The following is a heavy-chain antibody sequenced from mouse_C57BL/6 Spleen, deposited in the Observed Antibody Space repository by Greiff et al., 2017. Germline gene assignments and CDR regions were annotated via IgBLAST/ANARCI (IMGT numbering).Heavy chain of an antibody. CDR2: INYDGSST. V-gene: IGHV5-16*01. CDR1: GFTFSDYY. D-gene: IGHD1-1*01. J-gene: IGHJ4*01. Sequence: EVHLVESEGGLVQPGSSMKLSCTASGFTFSDYYMAWVRQVPEKGLEWVANINYDGSSTYYLDSLKSRFIISRDNAKNILYLQMSSLKSEDTATYYCARENYGSVYAMDYWGQGASVTVSS. CDR3: ARENYGSVYAMDY.